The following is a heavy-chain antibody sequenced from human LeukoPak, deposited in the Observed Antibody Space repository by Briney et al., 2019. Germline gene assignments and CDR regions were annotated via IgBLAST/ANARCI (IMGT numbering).Heavy chain of an antibody. Sequence: PSETLSLTCAVYGGSFSGYYWSWIRQPPGKGLEWIGEINHSGSTNYNPSLKSRVTISVDTSKNQFSLKLSCVTAADTAVYYCARGWDIVVVVAAGTFDYWGQGTLVTVSS. CDR1: GGSFSGYY. CDR2: INHSGST. CDR3: ARGWDIVVVVAAGTFDY. D-gene: IGHD2-15*01. V-gene: IGHV4-34*01. J-gene: IGHJ4*02.